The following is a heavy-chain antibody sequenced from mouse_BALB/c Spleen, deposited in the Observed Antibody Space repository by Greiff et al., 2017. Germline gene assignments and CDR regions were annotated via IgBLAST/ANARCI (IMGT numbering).Heavy chain of an antibody. Sequence: EVQLQQSGAELVKPGASVKLSCTASGFNIKDTYMHWVKQRPEQGLEWIGRIDPANGNTKYDPKFQGKATITADTSSNTAYLQLSSLTSEDTAVYYCARSLYYGSSFNYWGQGTSVTVSS. J-gene: IGHJ4*01. CDR2: IDPANGNT. D-gene: IGHD1-1*01. V-gene: IGHV14-3*02. CDR3: ARSLYYGSSFNY. CDR1: GFNIKDTY.